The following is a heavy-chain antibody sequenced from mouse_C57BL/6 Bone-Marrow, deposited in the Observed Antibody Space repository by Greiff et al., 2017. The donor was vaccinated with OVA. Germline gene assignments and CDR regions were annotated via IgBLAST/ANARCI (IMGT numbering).Heavy chain of an antibody. Sequence: VMLVESGPGLVQPSQSLSITCTVSGFSLTSYGVHWVRQSPGKGLEWLGVIWSGGSTDYNAAFISRLSISKDNSKSQVFFKMNSLQADDTAIYYCARPFDGYLFDYWGQGTTLTVSS. D-gene: IGHD2-3*01. CDR1: GFSLTSYG. J-gene: IGHJ2*01. CDR2: IWSGGST. V-gene: IGHV2-2*01. CDR3: ARPFDGYLFDY.